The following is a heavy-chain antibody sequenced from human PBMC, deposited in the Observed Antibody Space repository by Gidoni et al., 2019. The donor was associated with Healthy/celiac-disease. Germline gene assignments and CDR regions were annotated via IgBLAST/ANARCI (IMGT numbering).Heavy chain of an antibody. J-gene: IGHJ4*02. CDR2: ISSSSSYI. CDR1: GFTFSSYS. D-gene: IGHD3-22*01. V-gene: IGHV3-21*01. CDR3: AASPGGYYDY. Sequence: EVQLVESGGGLVKPGGSLRLSCAASGFTFSSYSMNWVRQAPGKGLEWVSSISSSSSYIYYADSVKGRFTISRDNAKNSLYLQMNSLRAEDTAVYYCAASPGGYYDYWGQGTLVTVSS.